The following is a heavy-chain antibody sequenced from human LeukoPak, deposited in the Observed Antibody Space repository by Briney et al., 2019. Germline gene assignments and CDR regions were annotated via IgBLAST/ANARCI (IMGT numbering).Heavy chain of an antibody. CDR1: GFTFSDYY. CDR3: ATVYHPKTLNFDY. Sequence: KTGGSLRLSCAASGFTFSDYYMSWIRQAPGKGLEWVSYISSSGSTIYYADSVKGRFTISRDNAKNSLYLQMNSLRAEDTAVYYCATVYHPKTLNFDYWGQGTLVTVSS. CDR2: ISSSGSTI. D-gene: IGHD2-2*02. J-gene: IGHJ4*02. V-gene: IGHV3-11*01.